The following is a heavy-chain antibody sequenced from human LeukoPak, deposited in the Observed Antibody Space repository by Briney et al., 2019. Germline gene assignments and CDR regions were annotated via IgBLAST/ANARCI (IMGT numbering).Heavy chain of an antibody. CDR2: IWYDGSNK. D-gene: IGHD2-15*01. CDR1: GFTFSSYG. V-gene: IGHV3-33*01. CDR3: ARDSCSGGSCYSGY. J-gene: IGHJ4*02. Sequence: GGSLRLSCAASGFTFSSYGMHWVRQAPGKGLEWVAVIWYDGSNKYYADSVKGRFTISSDNSKNTLYLQMNSLRAEDTAVYYCARDSCSGGSCYSGYWGQGTLVTVSS.